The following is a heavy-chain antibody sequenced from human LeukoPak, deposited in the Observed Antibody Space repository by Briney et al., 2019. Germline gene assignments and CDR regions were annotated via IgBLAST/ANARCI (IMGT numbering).Heavy chain of an antibody. V-gene: IGHV4-4*07. D-gene: IGHD3-9*01. CDR3: ARDRYDILTGSGSFDY. Sequence: SETLSLTCTVSGGSISGYYWSWIRQPAGKGLEWIGRIYTSGSTNYNPSLKSRVTMSVDTSKNQFSLKLSSVTAADTAVYYCARDRYDILTGSGSFDYWGQGTLVTVSS. J-gene: IGHJ4*02. CDR2: IYTSGST. CDR1: GGSISGYY.